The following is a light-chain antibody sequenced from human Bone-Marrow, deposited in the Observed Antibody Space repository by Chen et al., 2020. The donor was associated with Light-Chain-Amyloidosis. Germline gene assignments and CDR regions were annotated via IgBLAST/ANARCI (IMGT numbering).Light chain of an antibody. Sequence: QSELPQPPSASSTPGQRVTITRSGSSSNIGSNTVNWYQQLPGTAPKLLIYSNNQRPSGVPDRFSGSKSGTSASLAISGLQSEDEADYYCAAWDDSLNGWVFGGGTKLTVL. J-gene: IGLJ3*02. CDR3: AAWDDSLNGWV. CDR1: SSNIGSNT. CDR2: SNN. V-gene: IGLV1-44*01.